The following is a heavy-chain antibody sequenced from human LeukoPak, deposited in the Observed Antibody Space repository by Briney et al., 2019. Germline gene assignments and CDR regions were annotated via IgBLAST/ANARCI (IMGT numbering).Heavy chain of an antibody. Sequence: SETLSLTCNVSGGSISSNSYYWGWIRQPPGKGLEWIGSIYYSGSTYYNPSLKSRVTISVDTSKNQFSLKLSSVTAADTAVYYCASVATMVRGEIVDYWGQGTLVTVSS. D-gene: IGHD3-10*01. CDR3: ASVATMVRGEIVDY. J-gene: IGHJ4*02. V-gene: IGHV4-39*07. CDR2: IYYSGST. CDR1: GGSISSNSYY.